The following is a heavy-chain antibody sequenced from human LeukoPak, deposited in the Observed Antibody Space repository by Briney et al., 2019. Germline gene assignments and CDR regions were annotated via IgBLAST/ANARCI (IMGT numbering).Heavy chain of an antibody. Sequence: SVKVSCKASGGTFSSYAISWVRQAPGQGLEWMGGIIPIFGTANYAQKFQGRVTITADESTSTAYMELSSLRSEDTAMYYCARAPWRPRITMIGYFDYWGQGTLVTVSS. D-gene: IGHD3-22*01. CDR3: ARAPWRPRITMIGYFDY. CDR1: GGTFSSYA. V-gene: IGHV1-69*01. CDR2: IIPIFGTA. J-gene: IGHJ4*02.